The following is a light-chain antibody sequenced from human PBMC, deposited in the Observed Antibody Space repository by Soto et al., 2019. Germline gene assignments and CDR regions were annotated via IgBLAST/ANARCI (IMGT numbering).Light chain of an antibody. CDR3: ATWDDSLNWV. V-gene: IGLV1-47*01. Sequence: QSVLTQPPSASGTPGQRVTVSCSGSNSNIGRNHVYWYQQLPGTAPKLLIYSSSERPSGVPDRFSGSKSGTSASLAISGLRSDDEADYYCATWDDSLNWVFGGGTQLTVL. CDR1: NSNIGRNH. J-gene: IGLJ3*02. CDR2: SSS.